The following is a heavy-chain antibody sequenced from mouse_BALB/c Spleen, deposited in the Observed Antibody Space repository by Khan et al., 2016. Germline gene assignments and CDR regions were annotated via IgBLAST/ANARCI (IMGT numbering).Heavy chain of an antibody. CDR2: ISGDSSNI. CDR3: ARYDVDSYAMDY. D-gene: IGHD2-12*01. Sequence: EVQLVESGGGLVQPGGSRKLSCAASGFTFSSFGMNWVRQAPEKGLEWVAYISGDSSNIYYADTVKGRFTISRDNPENTLFLHMTSLRSEDTAMYYCARYDVDSYAMDYWGQGNSVTVSS. CDR1: GFTFSSFG. V-gene: IGHV5-17*02. J-gene: IGHJ4*01.